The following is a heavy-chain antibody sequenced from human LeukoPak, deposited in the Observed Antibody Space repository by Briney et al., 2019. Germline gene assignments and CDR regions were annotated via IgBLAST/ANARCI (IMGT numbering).Heavy chain of an antibody. J-gene: IGHJ3*02. CDR1: GYTFTTYD. Sequence: ASVKVSCKASGYTFTTYDISWVRQASGQELESMRWISGNNGKTNYAKKFQVRVTMTTDTSTTTTYMELRSLRSDDTAIYYCARRWGSGIRGAFDIWGQGTMVTVSS. V-gene: IGHV1-18*01. D-gene: IGHD3-10*01. CDR3: ARRWGSGIRGAFDI. CDR2: ISGNNGKT.